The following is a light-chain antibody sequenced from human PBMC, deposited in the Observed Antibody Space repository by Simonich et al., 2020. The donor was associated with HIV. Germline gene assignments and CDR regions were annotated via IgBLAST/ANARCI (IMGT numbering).Light chain of an antibody. V-gene: IGKV1-39*01. Sequence: DIQMTQSPSSLSASVGDRVTIPCRASKSISSYLNWYQQKPGKAPKLLIYAASSLQSGVPSRFSGSGSGTDFTLTISSLQPEDFATYYCQQSYSTRFTFGPGTKVDIK. CDR3: QQSYSTRFT. J-gene: IGKJ3*01. CDR1: KSISSY. CDR2: AAS.